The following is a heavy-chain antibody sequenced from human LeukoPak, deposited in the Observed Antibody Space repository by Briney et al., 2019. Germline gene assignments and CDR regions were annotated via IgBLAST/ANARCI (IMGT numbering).Heavy chain of an antibody. CDR3: ARRPRYFHYYMDV. J-gene: IGHJ6*03. Sequence: SETLSLTCTVSGGSISNYYWSWVRQPPGKGLEWIGYVYYSGSTNYNPSLRSRVTISVDTSKNQFSLKLSSVTAADTAVYYCARRPRYFHYYMDVWGKGTTVTISS. V-gene: IGHV4-59*12. D-gene: IGHD3-16*02. CDR2: VYYSGST. CDR1: GGSISNYY.